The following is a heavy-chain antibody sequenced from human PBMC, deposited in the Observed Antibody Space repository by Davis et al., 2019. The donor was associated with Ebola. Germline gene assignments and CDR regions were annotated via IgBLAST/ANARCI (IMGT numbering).Heavy chain of an antibody. V-gene: IGHV3-23*01. CDR1: GFTFSSNT. CDR2: ITGSGSTI. J-gene: IGHJ4*02. Sequence: PGGSLRLSCAASGFTFSSNTMSWVRQAPGKGLEWVSTITGSGSTIYYADSVRGRFTISRDNPKNTLYLHMNSLRADDAAVYYCAKRWELHYFDYWGQGALVAVSS. CDR3: AKRWELHYFDY. D-gene: IGHD1-7*01.